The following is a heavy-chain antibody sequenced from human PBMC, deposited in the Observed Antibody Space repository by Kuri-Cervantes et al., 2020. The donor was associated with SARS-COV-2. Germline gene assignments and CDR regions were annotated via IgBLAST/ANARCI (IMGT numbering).Heavy chain of an antibody. CDR3: ARRHTEYNIGLYYFEY. CDR1: GFTFSSYA. J-gene: IGHJ4*02. CDR2: ISGSAGRT. Sequence: GGSLRLSCAASGFTFSSYAMHWVRQAPGKGLEWISVISGSAGRTYYADSVKGRFTVSKDNFRNTLYLQMNSLRAEDTAVYYCARRHTEYNIGLYYFEYWGRGTLVTVSS. V-gene: IGHV3-23*01. D-gene: IGHD2/OR15-2a*01.